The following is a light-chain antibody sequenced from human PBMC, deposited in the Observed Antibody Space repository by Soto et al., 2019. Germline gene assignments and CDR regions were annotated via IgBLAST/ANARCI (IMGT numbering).Light chain of an antibody. CDR1: HSLCSC. V-gene: IGKV1-5*01. CDR2: DAS. J-gene: IGKJ1*01. CDR3: QQYHEYC. Sequence: EIRMTQSASSLSASVGDRVSIXCRASHSLCSCMDWYQQKPGKAPKPLIYDASSSESGVPSRFSGSGSGTECTLTISSLQPDDFATDYCQQYHEYCFGQGTKVDIK.